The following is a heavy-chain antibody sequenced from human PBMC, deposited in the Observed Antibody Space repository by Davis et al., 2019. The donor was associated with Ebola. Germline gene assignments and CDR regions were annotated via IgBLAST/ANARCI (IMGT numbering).Heavy chain of an antibody. J-gene: IGHJ4*02. D-gene: IGHD3-9*01. V-gene: IGHV3-7*01. Sequence: GGSLRLSCAASGFIFSTYWMSWVRQAPGKGLEWVANIRQDGREKHYVDSVKGRFTISRDNTKNSLFLQMNSLRDDETAVYYCARVDWPVQFDFWGQGTVVTVSS. CDR1: GFIFSTYW. CDR3: ARVDWPVQFDF. CDR2: IRQDGREK.